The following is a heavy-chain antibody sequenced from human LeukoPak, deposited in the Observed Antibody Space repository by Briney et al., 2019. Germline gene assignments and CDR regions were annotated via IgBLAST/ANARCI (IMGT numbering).Heavy chain of an antibody. V-gene: IGHV4-39*01. Sequence: PLETLSLTCTVSVGSISSSSYYWGWIRQPPGKGLEWSGSIYYSGSTYYHPSLKRRVTISVDTSKNQFSLKLSSVTAADTAVYYCASVRDSSGYHYWGQRTLVTVSS. J-gene: IGHJ4*02. CDR1: VGSISSSSYY. CDR3: ASVRDSSGYHY. CDR2: IYYSGST. D-gene: IGHD3-22*01.